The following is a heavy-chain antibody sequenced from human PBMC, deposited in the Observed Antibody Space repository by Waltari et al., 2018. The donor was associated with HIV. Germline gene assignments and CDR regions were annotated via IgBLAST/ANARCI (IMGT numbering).Heavy chain of an antibody. V-gene: IGHV4-39*07. CDR1: GGSISSSSYY. D-gene: IGHD1-1*01. CDR3: GVGKETGNPLIGAFDI. CDR2: IYYSGST. J-gene: IGHJ3*02. Sequence: QLQLQESGPGLVKPSETLSLTCTVSGGSISSSSYYWGWIRQPPGTGLAWIGSIYYSGSTFFHPSRNSRVTISVDTSKNQFSLKLSSVTAADTAVYYCGVGKETGNPLIGAFDIWGQGTMVTVSS.